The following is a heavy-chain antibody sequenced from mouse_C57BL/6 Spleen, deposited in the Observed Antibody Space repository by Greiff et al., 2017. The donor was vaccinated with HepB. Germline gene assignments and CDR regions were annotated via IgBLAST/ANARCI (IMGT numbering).Heavy chain of an antibody. Sequence: EVKLEESGPELVKPGASVKIPCKASGYTFTDYNMDWVKQSHGKSLEWIGDINPNNGGTIYNQKFKGKATLTVDKSSSTAYMELRSLTSEDTAVYYCARGGYYGSDWYFDVWGTGTTVTVSS. CDR3: ARGGYYGSDWYFDV. D-gene: IGHD1-1*01. J-gene: IGHJ1*03. CDR2: INPNNGGT. CDR1: GYTFTDYN. V-gene: IGHV1-18*01.